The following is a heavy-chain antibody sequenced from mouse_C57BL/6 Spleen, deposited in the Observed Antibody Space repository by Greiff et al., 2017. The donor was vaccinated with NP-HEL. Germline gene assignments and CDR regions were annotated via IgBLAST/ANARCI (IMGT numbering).Heavy chain of an antibody. J-gene: IGHJ2*01. CDR3: VRDGHYYGSGYFDY. CDR2: IRSKSSNYAT. V-gene: IGHV10-3*01. Sequence: EVQVVESGGGLVQPKGSLKLSCAASGFTFNTYAMHWVRQAPGKGLEWVARIRSKSSNYATYYADSVKDRFTISRDDSQSMLYLQMNNLKTEDTAMYYCVRDGHYYGSGYFDYWGQGTTLTVSS. D-gene: IGHD1-1*01. CDR1: GFTFNTYA.